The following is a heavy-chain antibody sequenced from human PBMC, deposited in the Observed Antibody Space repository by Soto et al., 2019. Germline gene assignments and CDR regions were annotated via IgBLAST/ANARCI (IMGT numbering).Heavy chain of an antibody. J-gene: IGHJ4*02. D-gene: IGHD2-15*01. CDR1: GFTFSSYS. Sequence: GGSLRLSCAASGFTFSSYSMNWVRQAPGKGLEWVSSISSSSSYIYYADSVKGRFTISRDNAKNSLYLQMNSLRAEETAVYYCARDVGYCSGGSCHYFDYWGQGTLVTVSS. V-gene: IGHV3-21*01. CDR2: ISSSSSYI. CDR3: ARDVGYCSGGSCHYFDY.